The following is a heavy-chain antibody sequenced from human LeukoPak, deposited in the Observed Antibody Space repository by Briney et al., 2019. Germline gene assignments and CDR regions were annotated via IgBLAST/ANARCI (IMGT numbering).Heavy chain of an antibody. D-gene: IGHD6-19*01. CDR2: ISGSSGTM. J-gene: IGHJ4*02. CDR3: AKQRSGWYEIGD. CDR1: GFTFSNYN. Sequence: GGSLRLSCAASGFTFSNYNMNWVRQAPGKGLEWVSYISGSSGTMYYTDSVKGRFTISRGNAKNSLYLQMNSLRDEDTAVYYCAKQRSGWYEIGDWSQGTLVTVSS. V-gene: IGHV3-48*02.